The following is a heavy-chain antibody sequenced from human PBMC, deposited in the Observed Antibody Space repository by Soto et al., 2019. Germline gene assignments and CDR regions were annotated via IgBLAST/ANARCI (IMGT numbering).Heavy chain of an antibody. CDR2: FDPEDGET. J-gene: IGHJ4*02. V-gene: IGHV1-24*01. CDR1: GYTLTELS. Sequence: GASVKVSCKVSGYTLTELSMHWVRQAPGKGLEWKGGFDPEDGETIYAQKFQGRVTMTEDTSTDTAYMELSSLRSEDTAVYYCATAYSGSYSTFDYWGQGTLVTVSS. D-gene: IGHD1-26*01. CDR3: ATAYSGSYSTFDY.